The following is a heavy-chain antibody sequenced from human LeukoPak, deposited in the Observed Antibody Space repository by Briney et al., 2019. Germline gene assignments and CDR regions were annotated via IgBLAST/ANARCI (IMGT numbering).Heavy chain of an antibody. CDR1: GFTFDDYA. D-gene: IGHD3-3*01. V-gene: IGHV3-9*01. CDR2: ISWNSGNI. J-gene: IGHJ5*02. CDR3: AKTTGYDLPVGWFDP. Sequence: GGSLRLSCAASGFTFDDYAMHWVRQAPGKGLEWVSGISWNSGNIGYADSVKGRFTISRDNAKNSLYLQMNSLRAEDTAVYYCAKTTGYDLPVGWFDPWGQGTLVTVSS.